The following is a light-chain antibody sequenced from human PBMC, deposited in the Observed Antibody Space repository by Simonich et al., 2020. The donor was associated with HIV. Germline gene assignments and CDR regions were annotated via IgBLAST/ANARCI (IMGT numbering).Light chain of an antibody. V-gene: IGKV2-28*01. CDR1: QSLLHSDGKTY. CDR2: LGS. J-gene: IGKJ3*01. Sequence: DIVMTQTPLSLSVTPGQPASISCKSSQSLLHSDGKTYLYWYLQKPGQSPQLLIYLGSNRASGVPDRFSGSGSGTDFTLTINSLEAEDATTYYCHQSSSLPFTFGPGTKVDIK. CDR3: HQSSSLPFT.